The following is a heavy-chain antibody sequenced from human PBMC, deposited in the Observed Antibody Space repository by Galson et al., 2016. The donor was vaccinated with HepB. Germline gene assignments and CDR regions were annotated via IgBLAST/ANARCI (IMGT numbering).Heavy chain of an antibody. CDR3: VADHGGFDALDF. CDR1: GFTFVDYA. V-gene: IGHV3-49*03. J-gene: IGHJ4*02. D-gene: IGHD4-23*01. CDR2: IGGKTYGVTI. Sequence: SLRLSCAASGFTFVDYAMGWCRQAPGKGLEWIGYIGGKTYGVTIRYAAPVKGRFTISRDDSKNIAYLQMDSLNAEDTAIYYCVADHGGFDALDFWGQGTLVTVSS.